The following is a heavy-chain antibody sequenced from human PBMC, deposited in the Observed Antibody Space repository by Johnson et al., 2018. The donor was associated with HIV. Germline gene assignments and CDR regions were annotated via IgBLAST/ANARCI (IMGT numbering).Heavy chain of an antibody. D-gene: IGHD6-6*01. CDR2: IGTAGDT. CDR3: ARSGAASIAARGDAFDI. Sequence: EVQLVESGGGVVQPGRSLKLACAASGFTFSSYAMSWVRQAPGKGLEWVSAIGTAGDTSYPGSVKGRFTISRENAKNSLYLQMNSLRAGDTAVYYCARSGAASIAARGDAFDIWGQGTMVTVSS. V-gene: IGHV3-13*01. J-gene: IGHJ3*02. CDR1: GFTFSSYA.